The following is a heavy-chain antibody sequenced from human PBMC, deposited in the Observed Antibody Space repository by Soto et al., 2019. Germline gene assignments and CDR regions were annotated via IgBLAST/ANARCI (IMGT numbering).Heavy chain of an antibody. CDR2: IWYDGSNK. CDR1: GFTFSSCG. Sequence: QVQLVESGGGVVQPGRSLRLSCAASGFTFSSCGMHWVRQAPGKGLEWVAVIWYDGSNKYYADSVKGRFTISRDNSKKPLYLQMNSLRAEDTAVYYCARENHTWNWFDPWGQGTLVTVSS. D-gene: IGHD2-2*02. V-gene: IGHV3-33*01. J-gene: IGHJ5*02. CDR3: ARENHTWNWFDP.